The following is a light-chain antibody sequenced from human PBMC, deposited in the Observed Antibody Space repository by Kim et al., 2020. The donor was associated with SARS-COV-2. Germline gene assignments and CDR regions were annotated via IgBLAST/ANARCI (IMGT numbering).Light chain of an antibody. CDR2: GIS. J-gene: IGKJ2*01. Sequence: SVSPGERATPSCRASQSVNSNLAWYQQKPGQAPRLLIHGISTRAPGLPARFSGSGSGSEFSLSISSLESEDFAVYYCQQYNAWPYTFGQGTKLEI. V-gene: IGKV3-15*01. CDR1: QSVNSN. CDR3: QQYNAWPYT.